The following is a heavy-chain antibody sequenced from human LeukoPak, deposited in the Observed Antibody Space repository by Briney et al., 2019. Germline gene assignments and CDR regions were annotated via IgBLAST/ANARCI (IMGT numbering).Heavy chain of an antibody. J-gene: IGHJ4*02. CDR2: IYHSGST. CDR1: GYSISSGYY. V-gene: IGHV4-38-2*02. D-gene: IGHD6-13*01. CDR3: ARQTLSGSWLFDY. Sequence: SETLSLTCTVSGYSISSGYYWGWIRQPPGKGLEWIGSIYHSGSTYYNPSLKSRVTISVDTSKNQFSLKLSSVTAADTAVYYCARQTLSGSWLFDYWGQGTLVTVSS.